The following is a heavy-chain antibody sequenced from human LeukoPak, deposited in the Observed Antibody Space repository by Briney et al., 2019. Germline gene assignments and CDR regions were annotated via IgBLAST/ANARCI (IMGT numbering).Heavy chain of an antibody. CDR3: ARHADTGWFDP. CDR2: IYYSGST. CDR1: GGSLSSGYYY. J-gene: IGHJ5*02. V-gene: IGHV4-61*01. Sequence: KPSETLSLTCTVSGGSLSSGYYYWSWIRQPPGKGLEWIGYIYYSGSTNYNPSLKSRATISVDTSKNQFSLKLSSVTAADTAVYYCARHADTGWFDPWGQGTLVTVSS. D-gene: IGHD5-18*01.